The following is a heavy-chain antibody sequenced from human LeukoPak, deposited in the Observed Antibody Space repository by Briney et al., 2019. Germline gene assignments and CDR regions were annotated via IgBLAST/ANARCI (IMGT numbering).Heavy chain of an antibody. Sequence: GGSLRLSCAASGFAFSSYNMKWVRQAPGKGLECVSFISTTSTYIYYADSVKGRFTVSRDNSKNLLYLQMDSLRVEDTAVYYCARAGTCSSTSCDGGIEYWGQGTLVTVSS. CDR2: ISTTSTYI. J-gene: IGHJ4*02. V-gene: IGHV3-21*06. CDR3: ARAGTCSSTSCDGGIEY. D-gene: IGHD2-2*01. CDR1: GFAFSSYN.